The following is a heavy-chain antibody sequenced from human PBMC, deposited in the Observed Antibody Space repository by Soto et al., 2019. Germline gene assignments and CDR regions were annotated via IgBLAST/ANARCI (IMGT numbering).Heavy chain of an antibody. J-gene: IGHJ4*02. V-gene: IGHV1-69*06. CDR2: IIPIFGTA. CDR3: ARSPGLLWCGELH. CDR1: GATFSSYA. Sequence: SVSVSCKAAGATFSSYAISWVRQAPGQGLEWMGGIIPIFGTANYAQKFQGRVTITADKSTSTAYMELSSLRSEDTAVYYCARSPGLLWCGELHWGQGTLVTVSS. D-gene: IGHD3-10*01.